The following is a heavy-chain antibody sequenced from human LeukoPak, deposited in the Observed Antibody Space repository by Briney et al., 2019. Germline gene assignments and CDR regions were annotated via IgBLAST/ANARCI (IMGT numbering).Heavy chain of an antibody. CDR1: GFTFNNYN. CDR3: ARAKRNGFDI. CDR2: ISRSSSII. Sequence: GGSLRLSCATSGFTFNNYNMNWVRQAPGKGLEWVSYISRSSSIIYYADSVKGRFTISRDNAKNSLFLQMNSLRAEDTAVYYCARAKRNGFDIWGQGTMVTVSS. J-gene: IGHJ3*02. V-gene: IGHV3-48*01.